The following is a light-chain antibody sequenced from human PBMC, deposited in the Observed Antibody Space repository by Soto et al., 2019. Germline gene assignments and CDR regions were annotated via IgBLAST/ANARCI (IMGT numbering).Light chain of an antibody. CDR2: DVS. J-gene: IGLJ3*02. CDR3: CSYAGSYTPNWV. Sequence: QSALTQPRSVSGSPGQSVTISCTGTSSDVGGYNYVSWYQQHPGKAPKLMFYDVSKRPSGVPDRFSGSKSGNTASLTISGLQAEDEADYYCCSYAGSYTPNWVFGGGTKLTVL. V-gene: IGLV2-11*01. CDR1: SSDVGGYNY.